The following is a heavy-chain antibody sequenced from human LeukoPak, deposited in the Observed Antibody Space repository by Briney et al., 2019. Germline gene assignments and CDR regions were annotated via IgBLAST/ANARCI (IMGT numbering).Heavy chain of an antibody. CDR1: GGTFSSYA. V-gene: IGHV1-69*13. CDR3: ARVGFLAWLFFDY. CDR2: IIPIFGTA. Sequence: SVKVSCKASGGTFSSYAISWVRQAPGQGLEWMGGIIPIFGTANYAQKFQGRVTITADESTSTAYMELSSLRSEDKAVYYCARVGFLAWLFFDYWGQGTLVTVSS. D-gene: IGHD3-3*02. J-gene: IGHJ4*02.